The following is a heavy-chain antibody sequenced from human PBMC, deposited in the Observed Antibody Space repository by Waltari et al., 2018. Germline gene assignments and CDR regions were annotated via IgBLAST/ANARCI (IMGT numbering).Heavy chain of an antibody. CDR3: ARVFRELRFGYSMDV. J-gene: IGHJ6*03. D-gene: IGHD3-16*01. CDR1: GFTFSDYD. CDR2: LSYDGDDE. Sequence: QVKLVESVGGVVQPGRSLRLSCAASGFTFSDYDMSWVRQAPGKGLGGVAFLSYDGDDEYYPDSVKGRLTIARDNSKNTLYLQMTSMRADDTAFYFCARVFRELRFGYSMDVWGKGTTVTISS. V-gene: IGHV3-30-3*01.